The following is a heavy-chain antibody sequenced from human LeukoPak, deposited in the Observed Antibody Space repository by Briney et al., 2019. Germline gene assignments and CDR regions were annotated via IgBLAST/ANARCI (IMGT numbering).Heavy chain of an antibody. CDR2: VSAYNGRT. CDR1: GYTFTGYA. Sequence: GASVKVSCKASGYTFTGYAIGWVRQAPGQGLEWMGWVSAYNGRTNYEEKFQGRVTMTTDTPTSTAYMELSSLRSEDTAVYYCARTYYYDYWGQGTLVTVSS. V-gene: IGHV1-18*01. J-gene: IGHJ4*02. CDR3: ARTYYYDY.